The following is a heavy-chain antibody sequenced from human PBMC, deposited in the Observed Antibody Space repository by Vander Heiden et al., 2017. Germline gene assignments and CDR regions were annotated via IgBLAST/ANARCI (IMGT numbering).Heavy chain of an antibody. V-gene: IGHV1-18*01. Sequence: QVQLVQSGAEVKKPGASVKVSCKASGYTFTSYGISWVRQAPGQGLEWMGWISAYNGNTNDAQKLQGRVTMTTDTSTSTADMELRSMRSDETAVYYCAIPITRGRGVVNWFDPWGQGTMVTVYS. CDR3: AIPITRGRGVVNWFDP. CDR1: GYTFTSYG. CDR2: ISAYNGNT. J-gene: IGHJ5*02. D-gene: IGHD3-10*01.